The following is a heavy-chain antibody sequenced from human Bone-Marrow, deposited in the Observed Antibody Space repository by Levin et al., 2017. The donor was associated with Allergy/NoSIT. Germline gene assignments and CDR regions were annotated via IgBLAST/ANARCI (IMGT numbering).Heavy chain of an antibody. CDR3: ARRDSAGSNSFDY. CDR1: GYSFTSYW. Sequence: GESLKISCQASGYSFTSYWFGWVRQRPGKGLEWMGLIFPSDSDTRVSPSFQGQIIMSVDKSISTAYLQWSSLKASDRAMYYCARRDSAGSNSFDYWGQGTLVTVSS. V-gene: IGHV5-51*01. D-gene: IGHD3-10*01. CDR2: IFPSDSDT. J-gene: IGHJ4*02.